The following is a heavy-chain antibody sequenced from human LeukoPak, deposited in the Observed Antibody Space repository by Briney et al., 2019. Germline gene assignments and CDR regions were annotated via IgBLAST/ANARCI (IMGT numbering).Heavy chain of an antibody. D-gene: IGHD2-15*01. Sequence: GGSLRLSCAASGFTFSSYSMNWVRQAPGKGLEWVSSISSSSSYIYYADSVKGRFTISRDNAKNSLYLQMNSLRAEDTAVYYCARALYCSGGSCPYYYYYYGMDVWGQGTTVTVSS. CDR3: ARALYCSGGSCPYYYYYYGMDV. CDR2: ISSSSSYI. CDR1: GFTFSSYS. V-gene: IGHV3-21*01. J-gene: IGHJ6*02.